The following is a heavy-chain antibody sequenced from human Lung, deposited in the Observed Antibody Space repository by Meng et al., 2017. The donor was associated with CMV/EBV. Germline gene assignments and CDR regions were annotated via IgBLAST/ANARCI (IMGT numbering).Heavy chain of an antibody. Sequence: LLSESGLKKPVDSVMVSCQAAGHTFTSSSMNWVRHVPGQGLEWMGWININPGDPTYAQGFTGRFVFSLDTSVSTAYLQIDILKADDTAVYCWARGNGWRFDYWGQGTLVTVFS. V-gene: IGHV7-4-1*01. CDR3: ARGNGWRFDY. CDR1: GHTFTSSS. D-gene: IGHD6-19*01. J-gene: IGHJ4*02. CDR2: ININPGDP.